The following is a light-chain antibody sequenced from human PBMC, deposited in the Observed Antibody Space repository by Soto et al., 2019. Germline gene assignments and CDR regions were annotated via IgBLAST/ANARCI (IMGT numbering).Light chain of an antibody. Sequence: NFMLTQPHSVSESPGKTVTISCTGSSGSIASNYVQWFQQRPGSAPTTVIYEDNKRPSGVPDRFSGSIDSSSNSASLTISGLETWDEADYHLPSYGDNNQVFGGGTQLTVL. CDR2: EDN. J-gene: IGLJ3*02. CDR3: PSYGDNNQV. V-gene: IGLV6-57*02. CDR1: SGSIASNY.